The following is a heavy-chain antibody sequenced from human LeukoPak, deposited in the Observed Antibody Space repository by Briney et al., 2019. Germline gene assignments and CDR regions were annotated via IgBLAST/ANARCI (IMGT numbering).Heavy chain of an antibody. CDR2: ISDSGSNI. Sequence: GGSLRLSCAASGFIFSDYYMGWIRQAPGRGLEWVSYISDSGSNIYYTDSVKGRFTMSRDNAKKSLYLQMNSLRAEDTAVYYCARGNSLPDYWGQGTLVTVSS. J-gene: IGHJ4*02. D-gene: IGHD4-23*01. V-gene: IGHV3-11*04. CDR1: GFIFSDYY. CDR3: ARGNSLPDY.